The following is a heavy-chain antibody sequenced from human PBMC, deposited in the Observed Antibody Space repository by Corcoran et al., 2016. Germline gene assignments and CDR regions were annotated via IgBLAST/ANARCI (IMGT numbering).Heavy chain of an antibody. CDR3: AREGWYYDSSGYMGFDP. J-gene: IGHJ5*02. Sequence: QVQLVQSGAEVKKPGASVKVSCKASGYTFTSYYMHWVRQAPGQGLEWMGIINPSGGSTSYAQKFQGRVTMTRDTSTSTVYMELSSLGPEDTAVYYCAREGWYYDSSGYMGFDPWGQGTLVTVSS. CDR2: INPSGGST. CDR1: GYTFTSYY. D-gene: IGHD3-22*01. V-gene: IGHV1-46*01.